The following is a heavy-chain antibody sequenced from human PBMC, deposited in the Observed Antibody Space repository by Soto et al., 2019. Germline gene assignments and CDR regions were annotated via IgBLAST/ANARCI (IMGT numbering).Heavy chain of an antibody. D-gene: IGHD3-10*01. V-gene: IGHV1-46*01. CDR2: INPSGGST. CDR3: ARGAYYYGSGSFRYP. J-gene: IGHJ5*02. Sequence: QVQLVQSGAEVKKPGASVKVSCKASGYTFTSYYMHWVRQAPGQGLEWMGIINPSGGSTSYAQKFQGRVTMTRDTSTITVYMELSSLRSEDTAVYDCARGAYYYGSGSFRYPWGQGTLVTVSS. CDR1: GYTFTSYY.